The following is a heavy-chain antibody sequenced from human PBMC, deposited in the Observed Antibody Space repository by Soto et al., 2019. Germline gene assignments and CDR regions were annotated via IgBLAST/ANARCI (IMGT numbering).Heavy chain of an antibody. Sequence: QVQLVQSGAEVKKPGASVKVSCKASGYTFTSYDINWVRQATGQGLEWMGWMNPNSGNTGYAHKFQGRVTITRNTAISTSYMELSRLRSEDRAVYYCARETYYESSGYGGDAFDIWGQGTMVTVSS. CDR3: ARETYYESSGYGGDAFDI. D-gene: IGHD3-22*01. J-gene: IGHJ3*02. CDR2: MNPNSGNT. CDR1: GYTFTSYD. V-gene: IGHV1-8*01.